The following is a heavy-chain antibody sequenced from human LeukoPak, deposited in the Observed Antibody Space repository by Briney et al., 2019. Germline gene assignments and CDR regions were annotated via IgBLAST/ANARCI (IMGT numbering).Heavy chain of an antibody. Sequence: SETLSLTCTVSGGSISSYYWSWIRQPPGKGLEWIGYIYYSGSTDYNPSLKSRVTISVDTSKNQFSLKLSSVTAADTAVYYCARHGYYDSSGYYYDYWGQGTLVTVSS. V-gene: IGHV4-59*08. J-gene: IGHJ4*02. D-gene: IGHD3-22*01. CDR2: IYYSGST. CDR3: ARHGYYDSSGYYYDY. CDR1: GGSISSYY.